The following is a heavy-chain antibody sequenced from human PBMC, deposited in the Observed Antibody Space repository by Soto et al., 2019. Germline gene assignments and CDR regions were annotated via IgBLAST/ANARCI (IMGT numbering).Heavy chain of an antibody. CDR1: GFTFSSYS. CDR3: ARLSGGRNEGADWFDP. V-gene: IGHV3-21*01. D-gene: IGHD2-15*01. CDR2: ISSSSSYI. J-gene: IGHJ5*02. Sequence: GGSLRLSCAASGFTFSSYSMNWVRQAPGKGLEWVSSISSSSSYIYYADSVKGRFTISRDNAKNSLYLQMNSLRAEDTAVYYCARLSGGRNEGADWFDPWGQGTLVTVSS.